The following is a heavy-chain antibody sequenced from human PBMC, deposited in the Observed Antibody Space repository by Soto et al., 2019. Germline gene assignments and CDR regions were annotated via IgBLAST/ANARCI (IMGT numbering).Heavy chain of an antibody. CDR3: ARDTSSTSYYYYGMDV. CDR1: VFTFSSYA. D-gene: IGHD2-2*01. J-gene: IGHJ6*02. V-gene: IGHV3-30-3*01. CDR2: ISYDGSNK. Sequence: PGGSLRLSCAASVFTFSSYAMHWVRQAPGKGLEWVAVISYDGSNKYYADSVKGRFTISRDNSKNTLYLQMNSLRAEDTAVYYCARDTSSTSYYYYGMDVWGQGTTVTVSS.